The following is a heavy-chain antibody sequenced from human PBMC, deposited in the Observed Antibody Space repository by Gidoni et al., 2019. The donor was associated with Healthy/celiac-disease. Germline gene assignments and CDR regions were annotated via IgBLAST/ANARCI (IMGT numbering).Heavy chain of an antibody. CDR1: GYTFTSYG. J-gene: IGHJ6*02. D-gene: IGHD3-10*01. V-gene: IGHV1-18*01. Sequence: QVQLVQSGAEVKKPGASVKVSCKASGYTFTSYGISWVRPAPGQGLEWMGWISAYHGYTNHAQKLQGRVTMTTDTSTSTAYMELRSLRSDDTAVYYCARDASRRLRITMVRGVYYYGMDVWGQGTTVTVSS. CDR2: ISAYHGYT. CDR3: ARDASRRLRITMVRGVYYYGMDV.